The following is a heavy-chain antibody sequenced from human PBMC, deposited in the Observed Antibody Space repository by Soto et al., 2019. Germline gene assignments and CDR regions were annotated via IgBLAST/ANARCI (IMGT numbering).Heavy chain of an antibody. CDR2: INCANGDT. V-gene: IGHV1-3*01. Sequence: ASGKVSCKSSGYTFNNYALHWVRQAPGQRLEWMGWINCANGDTKYSQKFQGRVTITRDTSASTAYMELSSLRYEDTAVYYCVKERSGHSYADSWGQGTLVTVSS. CDR1: GYTFNNYA. CDR3: VKERSGHSYADS. J-gene: IGHJ4*02. D-gene: IGHD5-18*01.